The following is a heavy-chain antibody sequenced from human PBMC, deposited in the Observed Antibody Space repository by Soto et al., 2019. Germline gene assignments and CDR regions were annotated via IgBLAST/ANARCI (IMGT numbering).Heavy chain of an antibody. Sequence: SVKVSCKASGGTFSSYSISWVRQAPGQGLEWMGGIIPIFGTANYAQKFQGRVTITADESTSTAYMELSSLRSEDTAVYYCAIAEIFRGTRYGMYFWGQGTTVTVSS. D-gene: IGHD3-9*01. V-gene: IGHV1-69*13. CDR1: GGTFSSYS. J-gene: IGHJ6*02. CDR3: AIAEIFRGTRYGMYF. CDR2: IIPIFGTA.